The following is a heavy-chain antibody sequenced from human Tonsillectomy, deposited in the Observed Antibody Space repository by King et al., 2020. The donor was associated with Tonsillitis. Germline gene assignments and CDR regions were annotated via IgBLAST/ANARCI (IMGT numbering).Heavy chain of an antibody. Sequence: VQLQESGPGLVKPSETLSLTCTVSGGSVSSGFYYWSWIRQPPGKGLEWIAYINYSGRINYNPSLKSRGTISMDTSMNQFSLKLSSVIAADTAVYYCARSARHLDYWGQGTLVTVSS. CDR1: GGSVSSGFYY. J-gene: IGHJ4*02. CDR3: ARSARHLDY. CDR2: INYSGRI. V-gene: IGHV4-61*01.